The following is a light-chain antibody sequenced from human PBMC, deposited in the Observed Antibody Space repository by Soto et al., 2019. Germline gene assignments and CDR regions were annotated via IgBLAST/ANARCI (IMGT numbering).Light chain of an antibody. CDR2: DAS. CDR3: QQYANLPFT. Sequence: PEGRCYIYKTIGDRVTITCGASQSVSSYLDWYQQKPGKAPKLLIYDASNMETGIPSRFSGSGYGTDFTFTISSLQPEDNATYHCQQYANLPFTFGGGTKVDI. V-gene: IGKV1-33*01. CDR1: QSVSSY. J-gene: IGKJ4*01.